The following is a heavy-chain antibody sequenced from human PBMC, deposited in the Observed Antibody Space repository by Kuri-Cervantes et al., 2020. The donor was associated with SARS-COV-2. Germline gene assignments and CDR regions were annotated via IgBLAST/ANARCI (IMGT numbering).Heavy chain of an antibody. Sequence: GGSLRLSCAASGFTFDDYAMHWVRQAPGKGLEWVSGISGSGGSTYYADSVKGRFTISRDNSKNTLYLQMNSLRAEDTAVYYCSTEAQAYYYYYGMDVWGQGNTVTVSS. CDR1: GFTFDDYA. CDR3: STEAQAYYYYYGMDV. CDR2: ISGSGGST. V-gene: IGHV3-23*01. J-gene: IGHJ6*02.